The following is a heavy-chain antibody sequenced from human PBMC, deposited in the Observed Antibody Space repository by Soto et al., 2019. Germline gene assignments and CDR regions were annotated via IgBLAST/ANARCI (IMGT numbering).Heavy chain of an antibody. V-gene: IGHV4-39*01. CDR3: ARLEGLATISYYFYF. CDR2: IYYRGNA. CDR1: DDSINSDKYY. D-gene: IGHD1-1*01. J-gene: IGHJ4*02. Sequence: SETLSLTCSVSDDSINSDKYYWGWIRQPPGKGLEWIGSIYYRGNAYYNPSLQTRVTISLDKSKSQFSLKLNSVTAADSAVYFCARLEGLATISYYFYFWSPGALVTVSS.